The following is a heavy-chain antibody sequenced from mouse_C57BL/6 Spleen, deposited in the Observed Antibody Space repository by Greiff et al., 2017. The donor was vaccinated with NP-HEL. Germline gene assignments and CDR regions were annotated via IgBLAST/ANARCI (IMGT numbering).Heavy chain of an antibody. CDR1: GFTFSDYG. D-gene: IGHD1-1*01. CDR2: ISSGSSTI. CDR3: AIITTWYFDV. Sequence: EVKLMESGGGLVKPGGSLKLSCAASGFTFSDYGMHWVRQAPEKGLEWVAYISSGSSTIYYADTVQGRFTISRDNAKNTLFLQMTSLRSEDTAMYYCAIITTWYFDVWGTGTTVTVSS. V-gene: IGHV5-17*01. J-gene: IGHJ1*03.